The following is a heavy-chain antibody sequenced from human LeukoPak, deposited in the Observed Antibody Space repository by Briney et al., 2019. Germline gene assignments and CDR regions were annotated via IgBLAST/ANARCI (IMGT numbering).Heavy chain of an antibody. CDR2: INHSGST. D-gene: IGHD4-17*01. V-gene: IGHV4-34*01. Sequence: SETLSLTCAVYGGSFSGYYWSWIRQPPGKGLEWIGEINHSGSTNYNPSLKSRVTISVDTSKNQFSLKLSSVTAADTAVYYCARGVPNDHGDYDGRGVWGQGTLVTVSS. CDR3: ARGVPNDHGDYDGRGV. CDR1: GGSFSGYY. J-gene: IGHJ4*02.